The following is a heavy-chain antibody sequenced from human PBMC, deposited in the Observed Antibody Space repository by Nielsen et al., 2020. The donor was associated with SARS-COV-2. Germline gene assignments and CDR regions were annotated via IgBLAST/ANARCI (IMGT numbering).Heavy chain of an antibody. V-gene: IGHV1-8*02. J-gene: IGHJ4*02. D-gene: IGHD3-9*01. CDR3: ASCKGDGKYFDCEGFDY. Sequence: ASVKVSCKASEYSFTSYEINWVRQATGQGLEWMGWMNPNSGNTGYAQKFQGRVTMTRSTSTSTAYMELHSLGSEDTAVYYCASCKGDGKYFDCEGFDYWGQGTLVTVSS. CDR2: MNPNSGNT. CDR1: EYSFTSYE.